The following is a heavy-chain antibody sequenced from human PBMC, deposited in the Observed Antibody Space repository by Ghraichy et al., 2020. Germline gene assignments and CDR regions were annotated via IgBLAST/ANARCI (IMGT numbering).Heavy chain of an antibody. CDR3: VKDRGSSGGFSDY. Sequence: GESLNISCSASGFTFSSYAMHWVRQAPGKGLEYVSAINNNGGTTYYADSVKGRFTISRDNSKNKLYLQMSSLGAEDTAVYYCVKDRGSSGGFSDYWGQGTLVIVSS. V-gene: IGHV3-64D*06. D-gene: IGHD6-19*01. CDR2: INNNGGTT. J-gene: IGHJ4*02. CDR1: GFTFSSYA.